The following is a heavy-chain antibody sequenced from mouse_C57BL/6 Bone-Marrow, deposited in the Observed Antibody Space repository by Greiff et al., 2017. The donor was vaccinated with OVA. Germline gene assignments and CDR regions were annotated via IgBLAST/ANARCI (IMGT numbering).Heavy chain of an antibody. V-gene: IGHV7-1*01. CDR2: RRNKANDYTT. J-gene: IGHJ3*01. CDR3: ARDARGGSSPFAD. D-gene: IGHD1-1*01. Sequence: EVKVVESGGGLVQSGRSLRLSCATSGFTFSDFYMEWVRQAPGKGLEWIAERRNKANDYTTEYSASVKGLFIVSTDTSQSILYLQMNALRAEDTAIYYCARDARGGSSPFADWGQGTLVTVSA. CDR1: GFTFSDFY.